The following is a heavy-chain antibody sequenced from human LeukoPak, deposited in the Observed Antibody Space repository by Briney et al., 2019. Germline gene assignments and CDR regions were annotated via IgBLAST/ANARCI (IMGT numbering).Heavy chain of an antibody. CDR1: GNSFGDYY. V-gene: IGHV4-4*07. CDR2: IYTSGST. CDR3: TRDTGTTGEVKFDP. J-gene: IGHJ5*02. Sequence: SETLSLTCTVSGNSFGDYYWSWIRQPAGKGLEWIGRIYTSGSTTYNASLKSRVTMSVDTCKSQFSLKFMSVTAVDTAVYYCTRDTGTTGEVKFDPWGQGTLVTVSS. D-gene: IGHD4-17*01.